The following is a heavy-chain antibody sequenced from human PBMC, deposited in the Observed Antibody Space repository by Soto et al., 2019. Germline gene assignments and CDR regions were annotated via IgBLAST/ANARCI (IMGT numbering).Heavy chain of an antibody. CDR1: GGSVSSGSYY. V-gene: IGHV4-61*01. CDR2: IYYSGST. Sequence: SETLSLTCTVSGGSVSSGSYYWSWIRQPPGKGLECVGYIYYSGSTNYNPSLKSRVTISVDTSKNQFSLKLSSVTAADTAVYYCARVTSSWGLVSYFDDWGQGTLVTVS. J-gene: IGHJ4*02. D-gene: IGHD6-13*01. CDR3: ARVTSSWGLVSYFDD.